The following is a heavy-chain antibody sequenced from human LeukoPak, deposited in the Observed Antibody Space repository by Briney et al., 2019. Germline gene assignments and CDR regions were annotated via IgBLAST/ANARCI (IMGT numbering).Heavy chain of an antibody. CDR2: IIPIFGTA. CDR1: GGTFNTYG. D-gene: IGHD2-8*02. V-gene: IGHV1-69*13. CDR3: ATSPGNTLWSFGY. Sequence: ASVKVSCKASGGTFNTYGFSWVRQAPGQGLEWMGGIIPIFGTANYAQKFQGRVTITADESTSTAYMELSSLRSEDTAVYYCATSPGNTLWSFGYWGQGTLVTVSS. J-gene: IGHJ4*02.